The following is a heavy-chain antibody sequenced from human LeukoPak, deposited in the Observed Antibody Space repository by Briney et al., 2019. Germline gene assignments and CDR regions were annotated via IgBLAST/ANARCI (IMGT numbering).Heavy chain of an antibody. V-gene: IGHV4-39*07. J-gene: IGHJ6*03. CDR1: GASLSSSSSY. D-gene: IGHD3-16*01. CDR3: ARETSQKGAHYMDV. CDR2: IYSRGNT. Sequence: SETLSLTCTVSGASLSSSSSYWGWIRQPPGRGLEWLGNIYSRGNTYYKPSLRSRVTISVDTSKNQFSLKLSSVTAADTAVYYCARETSQKGAHYMDVWGKGTTVTISS.